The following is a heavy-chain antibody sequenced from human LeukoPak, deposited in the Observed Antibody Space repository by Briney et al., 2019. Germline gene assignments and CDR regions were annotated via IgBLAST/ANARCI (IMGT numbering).Heavy chain of an antibody. CDR2: ISSGGTYK. J-gene: IGHJ4*02. CDR3: ARELGGLRSY. CDR1: GFTFSDYT. Sequence: PGGSLRLSCAASGFTFSDYTMNWVRQAPGNGLEWVSSISSGGTYKYYADSVKGRFTISRDHAKNSLYLQMNSLRAEDTAVYYCARELGGLRSYWGQGTLVTVSS. D-gene: IGHD7-27*01. V-gene: IGHV3-21*06.